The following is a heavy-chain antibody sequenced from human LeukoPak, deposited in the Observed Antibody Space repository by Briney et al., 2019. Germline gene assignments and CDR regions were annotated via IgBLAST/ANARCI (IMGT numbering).Heavy chain of an antibody. CDR1: LGTLSIHA. D-gene: IGHD5-18*01. J-gene: IGHJ4*02. Sequence: VSRKPSLGTLSIHAICWVRQAPRQGREWMGRIIPILGIANYAQKFQGRVTITADKSTSTAYMELSSLKSEDTDVYYCAGNVDTAMAFDYWGQGTLVTVSS. V-gene: IGHV1-69*04. CDR2: IIPILGIA. CDR3: AGNVDTAMAFDY.